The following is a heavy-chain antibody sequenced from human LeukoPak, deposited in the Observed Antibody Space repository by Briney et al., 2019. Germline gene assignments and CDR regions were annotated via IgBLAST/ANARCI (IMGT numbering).Heavy chain of an antibody. CDR2: INHSGST. V-gene: IGHV4-34*01. CDR3: ARGGKSDKIENYFDY. Sequence: SETLSLTCAVYGGSFSGYYWSWIRQPPGKGLEWIGEINHSGSTNYNPSLKSRVTISVDTSKNQFSLKLSSVTAADTAVYYCARGGKSDKIENYFDYGGQGTLVTVSS. CDR1: GGSFSGYY. J-gene: IGHJ4*02. D-gene: IGHD2-21*02.